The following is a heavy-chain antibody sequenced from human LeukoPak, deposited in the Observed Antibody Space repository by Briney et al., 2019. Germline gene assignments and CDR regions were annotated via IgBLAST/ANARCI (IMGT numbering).Heavy chain of an antibody. J-gene: IGHJ6*02. CDR2: ISAYNGNT. V-gene: IGHV1-18*01. CDR3: ARSLYYDFWNGYYGMDV. CDR1: GYTFTSYG. Sequence: ASVEVSCKASGYTFTSYGISWVRQAPGQGLEWMGWISAYNGNTNYAQKLQGRVTMTTDTSTSTAYMELRSLRSDDTAVYYCARSLYYDFWNGYYGMDVWGQGTTVTVSS. D-gene: IGHD3-3*01.